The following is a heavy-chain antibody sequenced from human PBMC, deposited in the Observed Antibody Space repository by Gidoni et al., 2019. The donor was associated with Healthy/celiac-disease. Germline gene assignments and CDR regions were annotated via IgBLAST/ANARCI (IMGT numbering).Heavy chain of an antibody. D-gene: IGHD5-12*01. V-gene: IGHV4-39*01. Sequence: NPSLKSRVTISVDTSKNQFSLNLSSVTAADTAVYYCASGPRDGYNIWGQGTLVTVSS. J-gene: IGHJ4*02. CDR3: ASGPRDGYNI.